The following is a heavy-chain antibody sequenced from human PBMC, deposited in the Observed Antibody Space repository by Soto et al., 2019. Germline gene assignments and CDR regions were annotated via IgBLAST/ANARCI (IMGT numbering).Heavy chain of an antibody. CDR3: AKDTDDFADYVDGFDV. CDR1: GFTFSNYP. Sequence: GGSLRLSCAASGFTFSNYPMSWVRQAPGKGLEWVSSIIGSGGSSYYADSVKGRFTISRDNSKNTLYLQMNSLRAEDTAVYYCAKDTDDFADYVDGFDVWGQGTMVTVSS. V-gene: IGHV3-23*01. J-gene: IGHJ3*01. D-gene: IGHD4-17*01. CDR2: IIGSGGSS.